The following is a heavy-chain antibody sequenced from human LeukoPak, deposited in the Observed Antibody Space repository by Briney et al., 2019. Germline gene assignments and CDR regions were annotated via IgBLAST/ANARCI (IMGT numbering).Heavy chain of an antibody. CDR3: AKGTTGTTGGWFDP. V-gene: IGHV3-9*03. D-gene: IGHD1-1*01. Sequence: PGGSLRLSCAASGFTFDDYAMHWVRQAPGKGLEGVSGISWNSGNIGYADSVKGRFTISRDNAKNSLYLQMNSLRAEDMALYYCAKGTTGTTGGWFDPWGQGTLVTVSS. CDR2: ISWNSGNI. CDR1: GFTFDDYA. J-gene: IGHJ5*02.